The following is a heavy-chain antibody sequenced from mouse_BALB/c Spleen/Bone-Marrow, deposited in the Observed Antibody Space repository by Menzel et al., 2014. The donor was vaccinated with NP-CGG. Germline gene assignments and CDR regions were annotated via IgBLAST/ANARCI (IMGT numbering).Heavy chain of an antibody. CDR2: VHYSGNT. V-gene: IGHV3-1*02. J-gene: IGHJ3*01. Sequence: VQLQQSGPDLVKPSQSLSITCTVTGYSITSGYSWHWSRQFPGNKLEWMGCVHYSGNTNYNPSLKSRISITRDTSKNQFFLQLNSVTTEDTATYYWARLVPGTAYWDQGTLVTVSA. CDR1: GYSITSGYS. D-gene: IGHD4-1*01. CDR3: ARLVPGTAY.